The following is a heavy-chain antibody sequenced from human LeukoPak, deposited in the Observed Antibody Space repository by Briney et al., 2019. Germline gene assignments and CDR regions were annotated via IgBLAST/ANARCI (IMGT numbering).Heavy chain of an antibody. V-gene: IGHV1-24*01. D-gene: IGHD3-10*01. J-gene: IGHJ4*02. CDR1: GFTFSSYW. CDR2: FDPEDGET. Sequence: GSLRLSCAASGFTFSSYWMSWVRQAPGKGLEWMGGFDPEDGETIYAQKFQGRVTMTEDTSTDTAYMELSSLRSEDTAVYYCATLYGSGSFGYWGQGTLVTVSS. CDR3: ATLYGSGSFGY.